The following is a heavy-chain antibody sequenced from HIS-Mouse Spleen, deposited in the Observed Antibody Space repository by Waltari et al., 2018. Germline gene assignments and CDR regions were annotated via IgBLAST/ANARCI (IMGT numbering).Heavy chain of an antibody. CDR1: GGSISSSSYY. CDR2: IYYSGST. Sequence: QLQLQESGPGLVKPSETLSLTCTVSGGSISSSSYYWGWIRQPPGKGLGWIGSIYYSGSTYYTTSLKSPVTISLDTSKNQFSLKLSSVTAADTAVYYCAREIPYSSSWYDWYFDLWGRGTLVTVSS. D-gene: IGHD6-13*01. J-gene: IGHJ2*01. V-gene: IGHV4-39*07. CDR3: AREIPYSSSWYDWYFDL.